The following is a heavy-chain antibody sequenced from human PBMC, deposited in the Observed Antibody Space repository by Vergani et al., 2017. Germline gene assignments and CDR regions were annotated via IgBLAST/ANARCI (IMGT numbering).Heavy chain of an antibody. Sequence: EVQLVESGGGLVQPGRSLRLSCAASGFTFDDYAMHWVRQTPGKGLEWVSGISWNSGSIGYADSVKGRFTISRDNSKNTLYLQMNSLRAEDTAVYYCARDEHGYCSSTSCYYYYYMDVWGKGTTVTVSS. V-gene: IGHV3-9*01. J-gene: IGHJ6*03. CDR1: GFTFDDYA. D-gene: IGHD2-2*03. CDR2: ISWNSGSI. CDR3: ARDEHGYCSSTSCYYYYYMDV.